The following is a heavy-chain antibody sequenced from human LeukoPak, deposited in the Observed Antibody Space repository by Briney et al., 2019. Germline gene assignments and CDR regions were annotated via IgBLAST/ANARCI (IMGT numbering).Heavy chain of an antibody. CDR3: VRTARLSDY. V-gene: IGHV3-11*04. J-gene: IGHJ4*02. CDR1: GFTFSDHC. CDR2: ISNDGTTI. Sequence: AGGSLRLSCAASGFTFSDHCMSWIRQAPGKGLEWVSYISNDGTTIKYADSVKGRLTVSRDNAKNSLYLQMNSLRVEDTAVYYCVRTARLSDYWGQGTLVTVSS. D-gene: IGHD6-6*01.